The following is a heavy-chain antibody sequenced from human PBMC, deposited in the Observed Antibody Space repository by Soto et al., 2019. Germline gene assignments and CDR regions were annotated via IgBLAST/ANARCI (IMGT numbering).Heavy chain of an antibody. Sequence: QVQLQESGPGLVKPSETLSLTCTVDSISTYYCNWFRQPPGKGLEWIGYMYYMVRTNYNSSLKSRVTISIDTSNQQFSXQLSSVTAADTPIYYCPRDAVGDTHVDFWGQGAPLTAAS. CDR1: SISTYY. D-gene: IGHD1-26*01. CDR3: PRDAVGDTHVDF. V-gene: IGHV4-59*01. J-gene: IGHJ4*02. CDR2: MYYMVRT.